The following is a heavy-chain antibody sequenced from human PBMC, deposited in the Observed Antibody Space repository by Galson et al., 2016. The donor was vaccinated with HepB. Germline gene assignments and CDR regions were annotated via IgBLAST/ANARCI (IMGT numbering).Heavy chain of an antibody. V-gene: IGHV6-1*01. Sequence: CAISGDSVSSNSAGWNWIRQSPSRGLEWLGRTFYRSNWQNDYAESVKSRITINPDTSKNQFPLQLNSVTPDDTAMYYCARSYLLGRGFGWWGQGTLVTVSS. D-gene: IGHD7-27*01. J-gene: IGHJ4*02. CDR3: ARSYLLGRGFGW. CDR1: GDSVSSNSAG. CDR2: TFYRSNWQN.